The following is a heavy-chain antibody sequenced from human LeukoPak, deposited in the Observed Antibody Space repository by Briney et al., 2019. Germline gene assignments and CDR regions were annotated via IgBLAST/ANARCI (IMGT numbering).Heavy chain of an antibody. J-gene: IGHJ5*02. CDR3: AREPVDSGWYEWWRFDWFDP. Sequence: GGSLRLSCAASGFTFSDYYMSWIRQAPGKGLEWVANIKQDGSEKYYVDSVKGRFTISRDNAKNSLYLQMNSLRAEDTAVYYCAREPVDSGWYEWWRFDWFDPWGQGTLVTVSS. CDR2: IKQDGSEK. D-gene: IGHD6-19*01. V-gene: IGHV3-7*01. CDR1: GFTFSDYY.